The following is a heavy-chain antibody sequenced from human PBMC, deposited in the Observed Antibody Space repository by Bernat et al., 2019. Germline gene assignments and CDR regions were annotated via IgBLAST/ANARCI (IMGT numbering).Heavy chain of an antibody. CDR3: TREVTFWSGYQSYYYYYYMDV. V-gene: IGHV3-49*04. D-gene: IGHD3-3*01. Sequence: EVQLVESGGGLVQPGRSLRLSCTASGFTFGDYAMSWVRQAPGKGLEWGGFIRSKAYGGKTEYAASVKGRFTISRDDSKSIAYLQMNSLKTEDTAVYYCTREVTFWSGYQSYYYYYYMDVWGKGTTVTVSS. CDR1: GFTFGDYA. J-gene: IGHJ6*03. CDR2: IRSKAYGGKT.